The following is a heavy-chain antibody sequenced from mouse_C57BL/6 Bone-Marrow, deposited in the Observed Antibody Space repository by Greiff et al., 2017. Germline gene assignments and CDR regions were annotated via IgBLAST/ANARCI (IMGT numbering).Heavy chain of an antibody. D-gene: IGHD1-1*01. CDR3: ARLEIEGRSGDGYCDV. V-gene: IGHV1-85*01. CDR1: GYTFTSYD. J-gene: IGHJ1*03. Sequence: QVQLQQSGPELVKPGASVKLSCKASGYTFTSYDINWVKQRPGQGLEWIGWIYPSDGSTKYNEKFKGKATLTVDTSSSTAYMELHRLTSEDSAVYFCARLEIEGRSGDGYCDVWGTGTTVTVSA. CDR2: IYPSDGST.